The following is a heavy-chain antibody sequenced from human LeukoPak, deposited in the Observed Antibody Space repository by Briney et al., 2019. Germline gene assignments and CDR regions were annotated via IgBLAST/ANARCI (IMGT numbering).Heavy chain of an antibody. CDR1: GGSISSSGA. CDR2: SSGSGGTS. CDR3: AKDISGDIVAPDAFDI. D-gene: IGHD5-12*01. Sequence: GTLLLTCTASGGSISSSGAMWWCRPPPGGGVLGVSASSGSGGTSYYAPAVEGRFTNSRDNSKNTLYLQRTSLRAEDTAAYYCAKDISGDIVAPDAFDIWGQGTMVTVSS. J-gene: IGHJ3*02. V-gene: IGHV3-23*01.